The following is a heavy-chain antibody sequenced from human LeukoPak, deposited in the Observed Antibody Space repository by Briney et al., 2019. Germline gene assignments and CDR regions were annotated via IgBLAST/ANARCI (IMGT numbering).Heavy chain of an antibody. CDR2: IRSKANSYAA. V-gene: IGHV3-73*01. D-gene: IGHD6-19*01. Sequence: GGSLRLSCAASGFTFSGSAMHWVRQASGKGLEWVGRIRSKANSYAAAYAASVKGRFTISRDDSKNTAYLQMNSLKTADTAVYYCTRRGSIAVAGMGDYWGQGTLVTVSS. CDR1: GFTFSGSA. J-gene: IGHJ4*02. CDR3: TRRGSIAVAGMGDY.